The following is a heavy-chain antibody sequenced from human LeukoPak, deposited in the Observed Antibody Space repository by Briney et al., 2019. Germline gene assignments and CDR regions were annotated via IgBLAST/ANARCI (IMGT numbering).Heavy chain of an antibody. CDR3: ARDSSYYDSSGYSFDY. Sequence: GGSLRLSCAASGFTVSSNYMSWVRQAPGKGLEWVSVIYSGGSTYYADSVKGRFTISRDNAKNSLYLQMNSLRAEDTAVYYCARDSSYYDSSGYSFDYWGQGTLVTVSS. J-gene: IGHJ4*02. D-gene: IGHD3-22*01. CDR1: GFTVSSNY. CDR2: IYSGGST. V-gene: IGHV3-53*01.